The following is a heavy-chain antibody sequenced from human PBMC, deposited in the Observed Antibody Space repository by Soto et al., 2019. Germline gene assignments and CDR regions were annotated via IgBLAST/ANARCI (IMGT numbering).Heavy chain of an antibody. CDR3: AKSTYYDFWSGYYPNRNWFDP. V-gene: IGHV3-23*01. CDR1: GFTFSSYA. D-gene: IGHD3-3*01. CDR2: ISGSGGST. J-gene: IGHJ5*02. Sequence: PGGSLRLSCAASGFTFSSYAMSWVRQAPGKGLEWVSAISGSGGSTYYADSVKGRFTISRDNSKNTLYLQMNSLRAEDTAVYYCAKSTYYDFWSGYYPNRNWFDPWGQGTLVTVSS.